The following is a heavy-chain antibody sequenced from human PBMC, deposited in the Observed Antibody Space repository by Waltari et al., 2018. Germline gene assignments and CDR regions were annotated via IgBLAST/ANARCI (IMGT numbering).Heavy chain of an antibody. V-gene: IGHV3-23*01. CDR3: AKAPYQLPYVDS. D-gene: IGHD2-2*01. J-gene: IGHJ1*01. CDR2: ITSGGAT. CDR1: GFPFGHFA. Sequence: LESGGGLAQPGGSLKLYCVAAGFPFGHFAMNWGRQTPQKGLEWVARITSGGATKYADSVSGRFTISRDNSINALYLHMDDLRTDDTATYFCAKAPYQLPYVDSWGQGTLVTVSS.